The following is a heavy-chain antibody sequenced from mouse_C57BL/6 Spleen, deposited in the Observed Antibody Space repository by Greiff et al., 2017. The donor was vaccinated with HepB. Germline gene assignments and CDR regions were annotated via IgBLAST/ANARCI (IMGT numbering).Heavy chain of an antibody. CDR1: GFTFSSYA. CDR3: TRDPRLYYGSSHYWYFDV. J-gene: IGHJ1*03. D-gene: IGHD1-1*01. V-gene: IGHV5-9-1*02. Sequence: EVQLVESGEGLVKPGGSLKLSCAASGFTFSSYAMSWVRQTPEKRLEWVAYISSGGDYIYYADTVKGRFTISRDNARNTLYLQMSSLKSEDTAMYYCTRDPRLYYGSSHYWYFDVWGTGTTVTVSS. CDR2: ISSGGDYI.